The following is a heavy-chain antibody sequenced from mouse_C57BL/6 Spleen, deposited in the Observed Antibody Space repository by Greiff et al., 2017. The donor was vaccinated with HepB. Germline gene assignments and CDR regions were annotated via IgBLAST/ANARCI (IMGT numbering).Heavy chain of an antibody. D-gene: IGHD2-3*01. J-gene: IGHJ2*01. CDR3: ARPYDGSYFDY. Sequence: QVQLQQSGPELVKPGASVKISCKASGYAFSSSWMNWVKQRPGKGLEWIGRIYPGDGDTNYNGKFKGKATLTADKSSSTAYMQLSSLTSEDSAVYCCARPYDGSYFDYWGQGTTLTVSS. CDR2: IYPGDGDT. CDR1: GYAFSSSW. V-gene: IGHV1-82*01.